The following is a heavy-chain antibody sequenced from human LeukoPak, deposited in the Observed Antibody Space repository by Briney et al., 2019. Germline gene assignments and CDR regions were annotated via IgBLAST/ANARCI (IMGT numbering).Heavy chain of an antibody. V-gene: IGHV3-23*01. J-gene: IGHJ4*02. CDR2: ISGSGSNT. Sequence: QSGGSLRLSCAASGFTFSSYAMSWVRQAPGKGLEWVSTISGSGSNTYYADSVKGRFTISRDNSKNTLYLQMNSLRAEDTAVYYCAKDHSIIVVVTAIDYWGQGTLVTVSS. CDR3: AKDHSIIVVVTAIDY. D-gene: IGHD2-21*02. CDR1: GFTFSSYA.